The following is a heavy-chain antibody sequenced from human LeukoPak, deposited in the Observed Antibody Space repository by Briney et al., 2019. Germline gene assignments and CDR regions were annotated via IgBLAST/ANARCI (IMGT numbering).Heavy chain of an antibody. V-gene: IGHV4-38-2*02. CDR1: GYSISSGYY. CDR3: ARDRGVAVAGPPGY. Sequence: SETLSLICAVSGYSISSGYYWGWIRQPPGKGLEWVGSIFHSGSTYYNPSLKSRVTISVDTSKNQFSLKLSSVTAADTAVYYCARDRGVAVAGPPGYWGKGTLVTVSS. J-gene: IGHJ4*02. D-gene: IGHD6-19*01. CDR2: IFHSGST.